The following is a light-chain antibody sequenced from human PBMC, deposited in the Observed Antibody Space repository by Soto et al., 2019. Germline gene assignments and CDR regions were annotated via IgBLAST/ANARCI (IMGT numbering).Light chain of an antibody. CDR2: QDN. CDR3: QAWDSSAHVV. V-gene: IGLV3-1*01. Sequence: SYELTQPPSVSVSPGQPATITCSGDNLGSKYVCWYQQKPGQSPALVIYQDNKRPSGIPERLSGSNSGNTATLTISGTQAMDEADYYCQAWDSSAHVVFGGGTQLTVL. CDR1: NLGSKY. J-gene: IGLJ2*01.